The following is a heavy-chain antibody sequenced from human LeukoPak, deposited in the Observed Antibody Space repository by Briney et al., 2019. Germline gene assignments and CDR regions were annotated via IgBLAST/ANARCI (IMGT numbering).Heavy chain of an antibody. V-gene: IGHV4-59*08. CDR2: IYYSGST. D-gene: IGHD3-3*01. CDR1: GGSISSYY. Sequence: PSEALSLTCTVSGGSISSYYWSWIRQPPGKGLEWIGYIYYSGSTNYNPSLKSRVTISVDTSKNQFSLKLSSVTAADTAVYYCASRPTFGVHFDYWGQGTLVTVSS. J-gene: IGHJ4*02. CDR3: ASRPTFGVHFDY.